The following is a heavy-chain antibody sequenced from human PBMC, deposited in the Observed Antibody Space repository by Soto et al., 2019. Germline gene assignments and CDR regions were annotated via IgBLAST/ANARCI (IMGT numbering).Heavy chain of an antibody. Sequence: PGGSLRLSCAASGFTFSSYAMSWVRQAPGKGLEWVSAISGSGGSTYYADSVKGRFTISRDNSKNTLYLQMNSLRAEDTAVYYCAKRGGEYYYYGMDVWGQGTTVTVSS. CDR2: ISGSGGST. CDR1: GFTFSSYA. V-gene: IGHV3-23*01. J-gene: IGHJ6*02. CDR3: AKRGGEYYYYGMDV. D-gene: IGHD3-10*01.